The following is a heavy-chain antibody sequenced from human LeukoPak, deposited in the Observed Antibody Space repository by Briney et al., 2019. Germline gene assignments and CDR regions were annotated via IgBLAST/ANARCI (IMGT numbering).Heavy chain of an antibody. D-gene: IGHD3-22*01. CDR3: AKDYDSSGWAAFDI. CDR1: GFTFNSFG. CDR2: ISYDGSNK. V-gene: IGHV3-30*18. J-gene: IGHJ3*02. Sequence: GGSLRLCCAASGFTFNSFGMHWVRQAPGKGLEWVAVISYDGSNKYFADSVKGRFTISRDNSKNTLYLQMNSLRAEDTAVYYCAKDYDSSGWAAFDIWGQGTMVTVSS.